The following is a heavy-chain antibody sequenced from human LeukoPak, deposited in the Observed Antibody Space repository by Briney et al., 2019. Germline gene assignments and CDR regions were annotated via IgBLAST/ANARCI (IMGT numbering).Heavy chain of an antibody. D-gene: IGHD5-24*01. V-gene: IGHV3-11*01. J-gene: IGHJ4*02. CDR1: GFIFRDYY. CDR2: ISSGGSTI. Sequence: GGSLRLSCAAPGFIFRDYYMSWIRQAPGKGLEWISYISSGGSTIYYTDSVKGRFTISRDDAKNSLYLHMNNLRAEDTAVYYCAREGWLQPQYYFDYWGQGTLVTVSS. CDR3: AREGWLQPQYYFDY.